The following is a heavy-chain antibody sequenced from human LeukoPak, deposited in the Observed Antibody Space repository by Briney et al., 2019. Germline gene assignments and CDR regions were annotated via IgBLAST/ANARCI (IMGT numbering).Heavy chain of an antibody. J-gene: IGHJ4*02. CDR2: ISYDGSNK. D-gene: IGHD1-14*01. Sequence: GGSLRLSCAASGFTFSSYTMHWVRQAPGKGLEWVAVISYDGSNKYYADSVKGRFTISRDNSKNTLYLQMNSLRAEDTAVYYCARRRSTRGGTSDYWGQGTLVTVSS. CDR3: ARRRSTRGGTSDY. CDR1: GFTFSSYT. V-gene: IGHV3-30-3*01.